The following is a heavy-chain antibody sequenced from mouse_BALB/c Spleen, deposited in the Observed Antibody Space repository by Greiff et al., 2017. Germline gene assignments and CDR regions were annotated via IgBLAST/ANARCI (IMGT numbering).Heavy chain of an antibody. J-gene: IGHJ4*01. Sequence: EVNVVESGGDLVKPGGSLKLSCAASGFTFSSYGMSWVRQTPDKRLEWVATISSGGSYTYYPDSVKGRFTISRENAKNTLYLQMSSLKSEDTAMYYCARHEMDYWGQGTSVTVSS. CDR1: GFTFSSYG. CDR2: ISSGGSYT. CDR3: ARHEMDY. V-gene: IGHV5-6*01.